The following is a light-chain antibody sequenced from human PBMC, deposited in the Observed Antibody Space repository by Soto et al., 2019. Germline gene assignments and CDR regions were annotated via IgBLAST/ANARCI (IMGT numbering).Light chain of an antibody. Sequence: QSALAQPPPASGSPGQSVTISCTGTGSDVGGYNYVSWYQQHPGKAPKLMIYEVSKRPSGVPDRFSGSKSGNTASLTVSGLQAEDEADYYCSSYAGSNNFGVFGTGTKVTVL. CDR2: EVS. J-gene: IGLJ1*01. V-gene: IGLV2-8*01. CDR3: SSYAGSNNFGV. CDR1: GSDVGGYNY.